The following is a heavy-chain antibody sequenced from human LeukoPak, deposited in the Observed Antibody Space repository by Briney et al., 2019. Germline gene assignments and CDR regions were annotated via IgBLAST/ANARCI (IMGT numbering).Heavy chain of an antibody. CDR3: AKVRRRDSKSPGDARVDY. J-gene: IGHJ4*02. V-gene: IGHV3-23*01. CDR1: GLSFSTYA. CDR2: VSGSGGNT. Sequence: PGGSLRLSCAASGLSFSTYAMSWVRQAPGKGLEWVSGVSGSGGNTDYSDSVKGRFTISRDNSDNTVYLQLNSLRVGDTALYYCAKVRRRDSKSPGDARVDYWGQGTLVTVSS. D-gene: IGHD3-3*01.